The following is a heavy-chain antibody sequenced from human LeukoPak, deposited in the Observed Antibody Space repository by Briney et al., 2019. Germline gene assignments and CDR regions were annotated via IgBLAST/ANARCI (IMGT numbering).Heavy chain of an antibody. J-gene: IGHJ5*02. Sequence: GASVKVSCKASGYTFTSYFMHWVRQAPGQGLEWMGIIHPSGGSASYAQNFQGRVTMTRDTSTSTVYMELSSLRSEDTAVYYCAGDASCSGGNCYAWFDPWGQGTLVTVSS. V-gene: IGHV1-46*01. D-gene: IGHD2-15*01. CDR1: GYTFTSYF. CDR2: IHPSGGSA. CDR3: AGDASCSGGNCYAWFDP.